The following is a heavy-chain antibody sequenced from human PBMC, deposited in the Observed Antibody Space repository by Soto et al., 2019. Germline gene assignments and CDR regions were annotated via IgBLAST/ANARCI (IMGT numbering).Heavy chain of an antibody. CDR1: GGTFSSYA. Sequence: ASVKVSCKASGGTFSSYAISWVRQAPGQGLEWMGGIIPIFGTANYAQNVQGRVAMTTDTSTSTAYMELRSLRSDDTAVYYCARDKFDFWSGPYGMDVWGQGTTVTVSS. D-gene: IGHD3-3*01. J-gene: IGHJ6*02. V-gene: IGHV1-69*05. CDR3: ARDKFDFWSGPYGMDV. CDR2: IIPIFGTA.